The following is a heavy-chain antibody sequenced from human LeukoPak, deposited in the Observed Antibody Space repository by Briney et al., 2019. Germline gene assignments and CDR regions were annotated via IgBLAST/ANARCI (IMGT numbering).Heavy chain of an antibody. Sequence: SQTLSLTCTVSSDSISSGDYYWRWIRQPAGKGLEFIGYINKNGGTYYNPPLESRVSISIDTSKNQFSLQLTSVTAADTAVYFCAREHKSYGDYPYYFDSWGQGTLVTVSS. J-gene: IGHJ4*02. V-gene: IGHV4-30-4*01. CDR3: AREHKSYGDYPYYFDS. D-gene: IGHD4-17*01. CDR2: INKNGGT. CDR1: SDSISSGDYY.